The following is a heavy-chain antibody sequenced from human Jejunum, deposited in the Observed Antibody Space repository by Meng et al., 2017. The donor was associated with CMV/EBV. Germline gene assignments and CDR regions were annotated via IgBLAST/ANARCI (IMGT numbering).Heavy chain of an antibody. D-gene: IGHD3-3*01. Sequence: FSFSTYDMHWVRQAPGRGLEWVALVRNDGSIQYHADSVKGRFTISRDNSNNTLFLQMNSLRPEDTAVYYCARDGGDLWSGYSIDYWGQGTLVTVSS. J-gene: IGHJ4*02. CDR3: ARDGGDLWSGYSIDY. CDR1: FSFSTYD. CDR2: VRNDGSIQ. V-gene: IGHV3-30*02.